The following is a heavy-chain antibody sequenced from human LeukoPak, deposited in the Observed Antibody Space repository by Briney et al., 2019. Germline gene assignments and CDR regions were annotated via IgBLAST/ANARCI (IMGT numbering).Heavy chain of an antibody. CDR2: ISYDGSNK. D-gene: IGHD3-9*01. CDR3: AKDAGILTGYYKWNYYFDY. V-gene: IGHV3-30*18. CDR1: GFTFSSYG. Sequence: GGSLRLSCAASGFTFSSYGMHWVRQAPGKGLEWVAVISYDGSNKYYADSVKGRFTISRDNSKNTLYLQMNSLRAEDTAVYYCAKDAGILTGYYKWNYYFDYWGRGTLVTVSS. J-gene: IGHJ4*02.